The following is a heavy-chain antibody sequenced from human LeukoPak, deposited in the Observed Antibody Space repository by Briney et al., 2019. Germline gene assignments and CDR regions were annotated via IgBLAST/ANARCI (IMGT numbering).Heavy chain of an antibody. CDR1: GFTLNNYA. V-gene: IGHV3-21*01. Sequence: GGSLRLSCAASGFTLNNYAMSWVRQAPGKGLEWVSSISSSSSYIYYADSVKGRFTISRDNAKNSLYLQMNSLRAEDTAVYYCAMGIHQKNDYWGQGTLVTVSS. J-gene: IGHJ4*02. CDR2: ISSSSSYI. CDR3: AMGIHQKNDY. D-gene: IGHD5-18*01.